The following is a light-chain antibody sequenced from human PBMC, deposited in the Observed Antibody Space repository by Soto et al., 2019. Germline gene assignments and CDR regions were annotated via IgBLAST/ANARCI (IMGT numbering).Light chain of an antibody. V-gene: IGKV3-20*01. CDR1: QTVSSSF. CDR3: QQYGNSPQT. CDR2: AAS. Sequence: IVLTQSPGTLSLSPGERATLSCRASQTVSSSFLAWYQQTPGQAPRLLIYAASSRATGIPDRFSGGGSGTDFTLTISRLEPEDFTVYYCQQYGNSPQTFGQGTKVDIK. J-gene: IGKJ1*01.